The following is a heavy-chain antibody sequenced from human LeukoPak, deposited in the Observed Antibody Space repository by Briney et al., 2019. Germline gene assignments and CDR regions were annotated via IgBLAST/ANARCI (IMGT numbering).Heavy chain of an antibody. D-gene: IGHD4-17*01. CDR2: IYYSGST. J-gene: IGHJ4*02. CDR3: AREVGGDFDALDY. V-gene: IGHV4-59*12. CDR1: GGSISSYY. Sequence: SETLSLTCTVSGGSISSYYWSWIRQPPGKGLEWIGYIYYSGSTNYNPSLKSRVTISVDNSKNQLSLTLTSVTAADTAVYYCAREVGGDFDALDYWGQGTLVTVSS.